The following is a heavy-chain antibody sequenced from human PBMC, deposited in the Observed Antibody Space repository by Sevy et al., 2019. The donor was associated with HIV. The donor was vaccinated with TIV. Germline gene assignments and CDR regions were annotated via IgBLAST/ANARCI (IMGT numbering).Heavy chain of an antibody. J-gene: IGHJ4*02. Sequence: GGSLRLSCAASGFTFSSYGMHWVRQAPGKGLEWVAVISYDGSNKYYADSVKGRFTISRDNSKNTLYLQMNSLRAEDTAVYYCAKDLGYCSGGGCYSFDYWGQGTLVTVSS. CDR1: GFTFSSYG. CDR2: ISYDGSNK. V-gene: IGHV3-30*18. CDR3: AKDLGYCSGGGCYSFDY. D-gene: IGHD2-15*01.